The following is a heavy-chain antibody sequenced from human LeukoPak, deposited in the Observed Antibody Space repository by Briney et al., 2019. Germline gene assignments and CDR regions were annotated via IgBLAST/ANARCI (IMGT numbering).Heavy chain of an antibody. Sequence: ASVKVSCKASGYTFTGYYMHWVRQAPGQGLEWMGWINPNSGGTNYAQKFQGRVTMTRDTSIRTAYMELSRLRSDNTAVYYCVRVGSGYGIRPLVSLDYWGQGPLVTVST. CDR2: INPNSGGT. D-gene: IGHD5-12*01. CDR1: GYTFTGYY. CDR3: VRVGSGYGIRPLVSLDY. V-gene: IGHV1-2*02. J-gene: IGHJ4*02.